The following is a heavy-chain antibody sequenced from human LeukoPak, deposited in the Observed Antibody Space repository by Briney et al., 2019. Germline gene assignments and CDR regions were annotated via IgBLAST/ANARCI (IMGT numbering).Heavy chain of an antibody. Sequence: GGSLRLSCAASGFTFSSCAMHWVRQAPGKGLEWVAVISYDGSNKYYADSVKGRFTISRDNSKNTLYLQMNSLRAEDTAVYYCARGDCSSTSCLYDYWGQGTLVTVSS. J-gene: IGHJ4*02. D-gene: IGHD2-2*01. CDR3: ARGDCSSTSCLYDY. CDR2: ISYDGSNK. V-gene: IGHV3-30*04. CDR1: GFTFSSCA.